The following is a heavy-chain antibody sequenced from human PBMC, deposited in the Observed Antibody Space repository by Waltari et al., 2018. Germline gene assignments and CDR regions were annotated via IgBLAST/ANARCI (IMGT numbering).Heavy chain of an antibody. V-gene: IGHV1-2*02. CDR2: INPNSGGT. D-gene: IGHD1-26*01. Sequence: QVQLVQSGAEVKKPGAPVKVSCTASGYTFPASYMHWVRQAPEQGLEWMGWINPNSGGTNYAQKFQGRVTMTRDTSISTAYMELSRLRSDDTAVYYCASYKYGSYLVFDYWGQGTLVTVSS. J-gene: IGHJ4*02. CDR3: ASYKYGSYLVFDY. CDR1: GYTFPASY.